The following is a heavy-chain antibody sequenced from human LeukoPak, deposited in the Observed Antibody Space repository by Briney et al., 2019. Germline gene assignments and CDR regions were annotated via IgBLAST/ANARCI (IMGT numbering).Heavy chain of an antibody. J-gene: IGHJ4*02. D-gene: IGHD3-9*01. CDR1: GGSFSGYY. Sequence: SETLSLTCAVYGGSFSGYYWSWIRQPPGKGLEWIGYIYYSGSTYYNPSLKSRVTISVDTSKNQFSLKLSSVTAADTAVYYCARGGRGLRYFDWLLSIDYWGQGTLVTVSS. V-gene: IGHV4-30-4*01. CDR2: IYYSGST. CDR3: ARGGRGLRYFDWLLSIDY.